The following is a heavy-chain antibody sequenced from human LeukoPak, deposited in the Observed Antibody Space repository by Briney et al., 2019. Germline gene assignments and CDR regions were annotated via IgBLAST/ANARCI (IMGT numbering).Heavy chain of an antibody. Sequence: SQTLSLTCAVSGGSISSDVYSWSWIRQPPGKGLEWIGEVYQSGSTNYNPSLKSRVTISVDKSKNQFSLKLTSVTAADTAVYYCARTTNYAGIGIDYWGQGTLVTVSS. CDR1: GGSISSDVYS. D-gene: IGHD2-2*01. J-gene: IGHJ4*02. V-gene: IGHV4-30-2*01. CDR3: ARTTNYAGIGIDY. CDR2: VYQSGST.